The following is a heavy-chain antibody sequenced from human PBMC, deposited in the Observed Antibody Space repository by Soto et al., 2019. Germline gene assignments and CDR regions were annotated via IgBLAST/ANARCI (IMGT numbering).Heavy chain of an antibody. Sequence: ASVKVSCKASGYPFTGLFMHWVRQAPGQGLEWMGWISPKTGDTKYAQRFQDWVTMTRDTSISTVYMELTSLKSDDTATYYCALIAMTTSAWGPGTLVTVS. CDR2: ISPKTGDT. CDR1: GYPFTGLF. CDR3: ALIAMTTSA. J-gene: IGHJ4*02. V-gene: IGHV1-2*04. D-gene: IGHD4-4*01.